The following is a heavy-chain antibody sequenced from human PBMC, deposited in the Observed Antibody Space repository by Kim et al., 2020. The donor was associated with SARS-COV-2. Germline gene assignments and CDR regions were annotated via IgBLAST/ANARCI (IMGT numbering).Heavy chain of an antibody. CDR2: IWYDGSNK. V-gene: IGHV3-33*01. Sequence: GGSLRLSCAASGFTFSSYGMHWVRQAPGKGLEWVAVIWYDGSNKYYADSVKGRFTISRDNSKNTLYLQMNSLRAEDTAVYYCARDKSSGWYRCLDCWGQGTLVTVSS. CDR1: GFTFSSYG. J-gene: IGHJ4*02. D-gene: IGHD6-19*01. CDR3: ARDKSSGWYRCLDC.